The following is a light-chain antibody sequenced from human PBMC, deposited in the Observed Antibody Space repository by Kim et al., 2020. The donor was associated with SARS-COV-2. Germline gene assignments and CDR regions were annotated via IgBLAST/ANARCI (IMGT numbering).Light chain of an antibody. CDR2: QDN. CDR1: ELGNKD. Sequence: VSPGQTARFSCSGDELGNKDVCWYRQKPGQSPVLFIYQDNKRASGIPARFSGSNSGNTATLTISGTQAMDEAEYYCQAWDSINVVFGGGTKLTVL. J-gene: IGLJ2*01. V-gene: IGLV3-1*01. CDR3: QAWDSINVV.